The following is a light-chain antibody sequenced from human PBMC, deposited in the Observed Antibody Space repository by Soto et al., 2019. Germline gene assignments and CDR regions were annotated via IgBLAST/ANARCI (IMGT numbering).Light chain of an antibody. CDR2: EVS. CDR1: SSDVGGYNY. V-gene: IGLV2-14*01. CDR3: SSYTSSSTYV. Sequence: QSALTQPASVSGSPGQSITISCTGTSSDVGGYNYVSWYHQHPGKAPKLMIYEVSNRPSGVSNRFSGSKSGNTASLIISGLQAEDEADYYCSSYTSSSTYVFGTGTKVTVL. J-gene: IGLJ1*01.